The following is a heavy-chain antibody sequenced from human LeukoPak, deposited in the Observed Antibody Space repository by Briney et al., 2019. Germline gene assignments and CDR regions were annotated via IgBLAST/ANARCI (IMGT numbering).Heavy chain of an antibody. D-gene: IGHD3-10*01. CDR1: GGSISSSDYY. J-gene: IGHJ4*02. V-gene: IGHV4-30-4*01. CDR2: IYYSGST. Sequence: PSETLSLTCTVSGGSISSSDYYWSWIRQPPGKGLEWIGYIYYSGSTYYNPSLKSRVTISVDTSKNQSSLKLSSVTAADTAVYYCAREASGSSDFDYWGQGTLVTVSS. CDR3: AREASGSSDFDY.